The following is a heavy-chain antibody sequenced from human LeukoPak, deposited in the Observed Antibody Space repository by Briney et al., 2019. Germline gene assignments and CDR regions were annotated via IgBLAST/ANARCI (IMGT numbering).Heavy chain of an antibody. CDR1: GFTFSTYA. J-gene: IGHJ4*02. CDR3: TKRQRNHNFDY. CDR2: ISGSGAST. V-gene: IGHV3-23*01. D-gene: IGHD1-14*01. Sequence: GGSLRLSCAASGFTFSTYAMGWVRQAPGKGLGWVSAISGSGASTFYADSVKGRFTISRDNSKNTLYLQMDSLRAEDTAVYYCTKRQRNHNFDYWGQGTLVTVSS.